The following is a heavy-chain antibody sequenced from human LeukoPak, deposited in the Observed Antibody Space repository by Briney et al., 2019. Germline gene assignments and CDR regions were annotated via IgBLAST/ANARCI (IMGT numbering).Heavy chain of an antibody. CDR1: GFTFSAYA. Sequence: VGPLRLSCAVSGFTFSAYAMCWGCEGPGTGLEWVSGISGSGESTDYADSVKGRFTISRDNSKNTLYLQMNSLRAEDTAVYYCARADFSSSWHWGAFDIWGQGTMVTVSS. CDR3: ARADFSSSWHWGAFDI. D-gene: IGHD6-13*01. CDR2: ISGSGEST. J-gene: IGHJ3*02. V-gene: IGHV3-23*01.